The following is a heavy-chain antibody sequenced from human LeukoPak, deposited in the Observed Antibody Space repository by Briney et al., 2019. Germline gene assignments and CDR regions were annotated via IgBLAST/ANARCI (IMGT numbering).Heavy chain of an antibody. V-gene: IGHV3-66*01. J-gene: IGHJ2*01. CDR2: IYSGGST. Sequence: PGGSLRLSCAASGFTVSSNYMSWVRQAPGKGLEWVSVIYSGGSTYYADSVKGRFTISRDNSKNTLYLQMNSLRAEDTAVYYCAREYGSGSYTYWYFDLWGRGTLVTVSS. CDR3: AREYGSGSYTYWYFDL. CDR1: GFTVSSNY. D-gene: IGHD3-10*01.